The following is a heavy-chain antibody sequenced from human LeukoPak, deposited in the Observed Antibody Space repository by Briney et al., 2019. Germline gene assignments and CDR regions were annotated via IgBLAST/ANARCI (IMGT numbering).Heavy chain of an antibody. CDR1: GYSISSGYY. CDR3: ARAGHGSGSYYIGFDP. CDR2: IYHSGST. J-gene: IGHJ5*02. V-gene: IGHV4-38-2*02. Sequence: SETLSLTCTVSGYSISSGYYWAWIRQPPGKGLEWIGSIYHSGSTYYNPSLKSRVTISVDTSKNQFSLKLSSVTAADTAVYYCARAGHGSGSYYIGFDPWGQGTLVTVSS. D-gene: IGHD3-10*01.